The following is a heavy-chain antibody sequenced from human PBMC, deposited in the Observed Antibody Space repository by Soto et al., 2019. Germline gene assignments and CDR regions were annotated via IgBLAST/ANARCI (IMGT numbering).Heavy chain of an antibody. CDR2: ISGSGGST. J-gene: IGHJ6*02. D-gene: IGHD3-10*01. CDR1: GFTVSSYG. Sequence: GGSLRLSCAASGFTVSSYGMSWVRQAPGKGLEWVSAISGSGGSTYYADSVKVRFTISRDNSKNTLYLQMNSLRAEDTAVYYCANDYGSGSYTFFGGMDVWGQGTTVTVSS. V-gene: IGHV3-23*01. CDR3: ANDYGSGSYTFFGGMDV.